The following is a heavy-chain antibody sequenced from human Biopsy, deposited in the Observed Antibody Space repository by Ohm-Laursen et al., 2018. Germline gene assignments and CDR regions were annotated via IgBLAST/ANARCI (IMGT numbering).Heavy chain of an antibody. CDR2: IIPILGTV. CDR3: ASGDIGGIGLDV. V-gene: IGHV1-69*04. D-gene: IGHD3-10*01. CDR1: GDTFTTSA. Sequence: SLKVSCNASGDTFTTSAISWVRQVPGQGLDWMGRIIPILGTVDYGQNFQGRVTIRADTSTTFLELTSLRYDDTAVYYCASGDIGGIGLDVWGLGTTVTVSS. J-gene: IGHJ6*02.